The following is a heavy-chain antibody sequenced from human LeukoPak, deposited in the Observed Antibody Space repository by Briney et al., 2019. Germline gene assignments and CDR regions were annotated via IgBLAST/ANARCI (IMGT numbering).Heavy chain of an antibody. D-gene: IGHD1-7*01. CDR2: IKQDESDK. CDR3: AKEKTTGTYYVDY. V-gene: IGHV3-7*04. Sequence: GGSLRLSCAASGFTFSRYWMSWVRQALGKGLEWVANIKQDESDKYYVDSVRGRFTISRDNAKNSLYMQMNSLRAEDTAVYYCAKEKTTGTYYVDYWGQGTLVTVSS. J-gene: IGHJ4*02. CDR1: GFTFSRYW.